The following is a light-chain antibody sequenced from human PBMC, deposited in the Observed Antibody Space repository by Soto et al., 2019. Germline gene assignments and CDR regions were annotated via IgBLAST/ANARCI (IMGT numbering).Light chain of an antibody. Sequence: DFQMTQSPSTLSASVGDRVTITCRASQSVNSWLAWYQQKPGKAPKLLIYKASTLESGVPSRFSGSGSGTEFTLTISSLQPDDIAIYYCQQYYGPWTFGQGTKVEIK. J-gene: IGKJ1*01. CDR2: KAS. CDR1: QSVNSW. CDR3: QQYYGPWT. V-gene: IGKV1-5*03.